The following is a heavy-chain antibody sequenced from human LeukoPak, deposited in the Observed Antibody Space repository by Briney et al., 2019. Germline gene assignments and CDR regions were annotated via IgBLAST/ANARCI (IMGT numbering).Heavy chain of an antibody. CDR1: GFTFSNFW. V-gene: IGHV3-7*01. CDR3: ARVLDNSSSKYQAIAY. CDR2: IKQDSSER. J-gene: IGHJ4*02. D-gene: IGHD6-6*01. Sequence: GGSLRLSCVVSGFTFSNFWMTWVRQAPGKGLEWVANIKQDSSERNYVDSVKGRFTISRDNAKNPLYLQLSALRAEDTAVYYCARVLDNSSSKYQAIAYWGQGTLVTVSS.